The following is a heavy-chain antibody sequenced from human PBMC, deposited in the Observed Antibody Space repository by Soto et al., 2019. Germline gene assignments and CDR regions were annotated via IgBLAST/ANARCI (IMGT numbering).Heavy chain of an antibody. Sequence: SETLSLTCTVSGGSIGSSRYSWGWIRQPPGKGLEWIVTIYYSGSSNYDPSLKSRVTISVDTSKNQFSLQLSAVTPAALVVYYCVRLAGYCTGASCYGQYVMVVWGQGNKVTVS. D-gene: IGHD2-8*02. CDR3: VRLAGYCTGASCYGQYVMVV. J-gene: IGHJ6*01. V-gene: IGHV4-39*01. CDR1: GGSIGSSRYS. CDR2: IYYSGSS.